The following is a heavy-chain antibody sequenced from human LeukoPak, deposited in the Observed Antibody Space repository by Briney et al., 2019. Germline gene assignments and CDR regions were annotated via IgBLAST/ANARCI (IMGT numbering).Heavy chain of an antibody. CDR2: ISGSGGRT. CDR3: AKDRLSGYCSGPSCPPIFDY. D-gene: IGHD2-2*01. J-gene: IGHJ4*02. Sequence: GGSLRLSCAASGFTFSIYAMTWVRQAPGKGLEWVSVISGSGGRTFYAASVKGRFTISRDNSKNTLYLQMNSLRVEDTAVYYCAKDRLSGYCSGPSCPPIFDYWGQGTLVTVSS. V-gene: IGHV3-23*01. CDR1: GFTFSIYA.